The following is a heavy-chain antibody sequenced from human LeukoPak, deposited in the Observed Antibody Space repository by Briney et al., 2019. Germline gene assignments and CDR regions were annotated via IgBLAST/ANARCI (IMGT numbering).Heavy chain of an antibody. J-gene: IGHJ6*02. V-gene: IGHV3-66*02. CDR1: GFTVNSNY. CDR2: IYTGGST. CDR3: ARGFGKVAANVFGGYTMDV. Sequence: QPGVSLRLSCAASGFTVNSNYMSWVRQAPGKGLEWVSLIYTGGSTYYADSVKGRSTISRDNSKNTLYLQMNSLRPEDTAVYYCARGFGKVAANVFGGYTMDVWGQGTTVTVSS. D-gene: IGHD6-6*01.